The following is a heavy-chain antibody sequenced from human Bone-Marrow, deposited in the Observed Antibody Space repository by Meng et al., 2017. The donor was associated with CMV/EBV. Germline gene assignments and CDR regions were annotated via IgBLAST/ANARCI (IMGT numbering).Heavy chain of an antibody. CDR1: GFTFSSYA. Sequence: EVHLVESGGALVQPGGSLGLSCAAYGFTFSSYAMSWVRQAPGKGLEWVSAISGSGGSTYYADSVKGRFTISRDNSKNTLYLQMNSLRAEDTAVYYCAKAVRGGDYVFDYWGQGTLVTVSS. D-gene: IGHD4-17*01. J-gene: IGHJ4*02. CDR3: AKAVRGGDYVFDY. V-gene: IGHV3-23*04. CDR2: ISGSGGST.